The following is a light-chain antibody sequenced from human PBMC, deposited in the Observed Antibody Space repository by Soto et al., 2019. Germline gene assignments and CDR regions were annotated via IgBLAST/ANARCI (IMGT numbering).Light chain of an antibody. Sequence: DIQMTQSPSALSASLGDRVTITCRASHSIGTWLAWYQQRPGKAPKLLIYDASSLGSGVPSRFSGGGSGTEVTLTISSRQPDDVGTYYCHQYKSYTPYTIGRGTKVEIK. J-gene: IGKJ2*01. CDR2: DAS. CDR3: HQYKSYTPYT. CDR1: HSIGTW. V-gene: IGKV1-5*01.